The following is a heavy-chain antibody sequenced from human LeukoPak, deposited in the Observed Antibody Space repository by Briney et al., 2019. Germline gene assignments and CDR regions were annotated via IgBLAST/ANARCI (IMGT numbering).Heavy chain of an antibody. Sequence: ASVKVSCKASGYTFTSYDINWVRQATGQGLECMGWMNPNSGNTGYAQKFQGRVTMTRNTSISTAYMELSSLRSEDTAVYYCARGRIQLWSYGMDVWGQGTTVTVSS. CDR1: GYTFTSYD. J-gene: IGHJ6*02. CDR3: ARGRIQLWSYGMDV. CDR2: MNPNSGNT. V-gene: IGHV1-8*01. D-gene: IGHD5-18*01.